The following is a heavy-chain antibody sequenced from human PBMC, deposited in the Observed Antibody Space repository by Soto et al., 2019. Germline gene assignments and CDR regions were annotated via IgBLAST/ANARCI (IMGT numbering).Heavy chain of an antibody. V-gene: IGHV4-39*01. Sequence: SETLSLTCTVSGVSISGRSSYWGWIRQSPGKGLEWIGSVYYSGTTYYNPSLKSRVTISLDTSKNQFSLRLNSVTASDTAVYYCAVPGGAGYFAYWGQGTLVTVSS. CDR1: GVSISGRSSY. D-gene: IGHD3-10*01. CDR3: AVPGGAGYFAY. CDR2: VYYSGTT. J-gene: IGHJ4*02.